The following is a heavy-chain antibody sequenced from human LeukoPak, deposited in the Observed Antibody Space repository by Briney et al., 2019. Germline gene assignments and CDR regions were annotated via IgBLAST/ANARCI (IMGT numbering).Heavy chain of an antibody. CDR1: GYTFTGYY. D-gene: IGHD3-10*01. Sequence: ASVKVSCKASGYTFTGYYMHWVRQAPGQGLEWMGWISAYNGNTNYAQKLQGRVTMTTDTSTSTAYMELRSLRSDDTAVYYCARRGIGGAFDIWGQGTMVTVSS. CDR3: ARRGIGGAFDI. V-gene: IGHV1-18*04. J-gene: IGHJ3*02. CDR2: ISAYNGNT.